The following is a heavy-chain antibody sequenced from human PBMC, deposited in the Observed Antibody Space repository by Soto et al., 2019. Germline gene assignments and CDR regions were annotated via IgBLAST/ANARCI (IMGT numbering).Heavy chain of an antibody. Sequence: PSETLSLTCTVSGGSISSSSYFWGWIRQPPGKGLEWIGSIYYSGSTYYNPSLKSRVTVSVDTSKNQFSLKLSSLTAADTAVYYCARHPSDFWFDPWGQGTLVTVS. CDR2: IYYSGST. J-gene: IGHJ5*02. D-gene: IGHD2-21*02. CDR1: GGSISSSSYF. CDR3: ARHPSDFWFDP. V-gene: IGHV4-39*01.